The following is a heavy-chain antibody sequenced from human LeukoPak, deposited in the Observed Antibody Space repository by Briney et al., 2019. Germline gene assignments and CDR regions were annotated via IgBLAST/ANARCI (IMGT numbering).Heavy chain of an antibody. J-gene: IGHJ4*02. Sequence: PSETLSLTCTVSGGSISSSSYYWGWIRQPPGKGLEWIGSIYYSGSTYYNPSLKSRVTISVDTSKNQSSLKLSSVTAADTAVYYCARIRITMIVVVKEFDYWGQGTLVTVSS. CDR3: ARIRITMIVVVKEFDY. CDR2: IYYSGST. V-gene: IGHV4-39*01. D-gene: IGHD3-22*01. CDR1: GGSISSSSYY.